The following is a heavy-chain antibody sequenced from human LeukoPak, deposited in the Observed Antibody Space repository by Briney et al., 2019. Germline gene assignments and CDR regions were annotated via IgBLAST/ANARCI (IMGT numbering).Heavy chain of an antibody. CDR1: GYTFTGYY. D-gene: IGHD6-13*01. CDR3: ARVVAAADTFTLYYFDY. CDR2: INPNSGGT. V-gene: IGHV1-2*02. Sequence: GASVKVSCKTSGYTFTGYYMHWVRQAPGQGLEWMGWINPNSGGTNNAQKFQGRVTMTRDTSITTAYMEVSRLRSDDTAVYYCARVVAAADTFTLYYFDYWGQGTLVTVSS. J-gene: IGHJ4*02.